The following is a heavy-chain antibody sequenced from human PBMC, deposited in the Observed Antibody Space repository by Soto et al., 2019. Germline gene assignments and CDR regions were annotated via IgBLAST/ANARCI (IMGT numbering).Heavy chain of an antibody. CDR2: IKSKTDGGTT. Sequence: GGSLRLSCAASGFTFSNAWMSWVRQAPGKGLEWVGRIKSKTDGGTTDYAAPVKGRFTISRDDSKNTLYLQMNSLKTEDTAVYYCTTEDSSGYPPAHGMDVWGQGTTVTVSS. D-gene: IGHD3-22*01. CDR3: TTEDSSGYPPAHGMDV. J-gene: IGHJ6*02. V-gene: IGHV3-15*01. CDR1: GFTFSNAW.